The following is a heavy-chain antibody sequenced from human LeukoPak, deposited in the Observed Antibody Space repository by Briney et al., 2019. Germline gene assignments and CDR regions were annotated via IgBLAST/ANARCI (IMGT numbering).Heavy chain of an antibody. CDR2: INHSGYT. Sequence: PSETLSLTCAVSGVSFNDYYWSWVRQTPGKGLEWIGEINHSGYTNDSPSLKSRVTLSIDTSGKQFSLNLMSVTVADTGIYYCTRMTTGHDYWGQGTLVTVSS. CDR1: GVSFNDYY. CDR3: TRMTTGHDY. V-gene: IGHV4-34*01. D-gene: IGHD4-17*01. J-gene: IGHJ4*02.